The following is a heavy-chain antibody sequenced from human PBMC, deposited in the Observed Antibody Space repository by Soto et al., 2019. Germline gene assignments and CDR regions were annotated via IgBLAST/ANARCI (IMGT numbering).Heavy chain of an antibody. CDR3: ARDGQRSGYYPKPAYYYYYMDV. J-gene: IGHJ6*03. V-gene: IGHV3-33*01. CDR1: GFTFSSYG. CDR2: IWYDGSNK. Sequence: GGSLRLSCAASGFTFSSYGMHWVRQAPGKGLEWVAVIWYDGSNKYYADSVKGRFTISRDNSKNTLYLQMNGLGAEDTAVYYCARDGQRSGYYPKPAYYYYYMDVWGKGTTVTVSS. D-gene: IGHD3-3*01.